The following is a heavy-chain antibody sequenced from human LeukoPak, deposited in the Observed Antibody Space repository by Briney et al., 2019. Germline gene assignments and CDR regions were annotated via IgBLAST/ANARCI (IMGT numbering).Heavy chain of an antibody. Sequence: GGSLRLSCAASGFTFSNAWMSWVRQAPGKGLEWVGRIKSKTDDGTTDYAAPVKGRFTISRDDSKNTLYLQMNSLKTEDTAVYYCTTTMVRESLNYYYYYGMDVWGKGTTVTVSS. J-gene: IGHJ6*04. CDR2: IKSKTDDGTT. V-gene: IGHV3-15*01. D-gene: IGHD3-10*01. CDR3: TTTMVRESLNYYYYYGMDV. CDR1: GFTFSNAW.